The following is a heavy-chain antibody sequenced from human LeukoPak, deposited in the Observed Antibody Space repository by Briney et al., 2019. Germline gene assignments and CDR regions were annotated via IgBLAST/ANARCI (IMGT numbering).Heavy chain of an antibody. CDR1: GFTFSSYG. Sequence: GSLRLSCAASGFTFSSYGMHWVRQAPGKGLEWVAFIRYDGSNKYYADSVKGRFTISRDNSKNTLYLQMNSLRAEDTAVYYCAKDYYDSSGYYYGDYMDVWGKGTTVTVSS. CDR2: IRYDGSNK. CDR3: AKDYYDSSGYYYGDYMDV. J-gene: IGHJ6*03. V-gene: IGHV3-30*02. D-gene: IGHD3-22*01.